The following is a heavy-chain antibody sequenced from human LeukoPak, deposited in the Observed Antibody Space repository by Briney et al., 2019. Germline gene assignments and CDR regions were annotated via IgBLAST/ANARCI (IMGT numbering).Heavy chain of an antibody. J-gene: IGHJ4*02. CDR1: GGSFSGYY. Sequence: PSETLSLTCAVYGGSFSGYYWGWIRQPPGKGLEWIGSIFHSGNTYYNPSLKSRVTISVDTSKNQLSLKLTSVTVADTAVYYCARRGSTVTTPDYWGQGTLVTVSS. CDR2: IFHSGNT. CDR3: ARRGSTVTTPDY. V-gene: IGHV4-34*12. D-gene: IGHD4-17*01.